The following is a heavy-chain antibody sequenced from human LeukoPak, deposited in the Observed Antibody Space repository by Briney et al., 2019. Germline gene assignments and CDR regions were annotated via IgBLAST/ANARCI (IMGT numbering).Heavy chain of an antibody. V-gene: IGHV3-48*02. J-gene: IGHJ3*02. CDR2: IRSSSSVI. D-gene: IGHD3-10*01. CDR3: ARDLHYTPDI. CDR1: GFTFSSYS. Sequence: GGSLRLSCAASGFTFSSYSMNWVRQAPGKGLEWVSYIRSSSSVIYYADSVKGRFTISRDNAKNSLYLLMNSLRDEDTAVYYCARDLHYTPDIWGQGTMVTVSS.